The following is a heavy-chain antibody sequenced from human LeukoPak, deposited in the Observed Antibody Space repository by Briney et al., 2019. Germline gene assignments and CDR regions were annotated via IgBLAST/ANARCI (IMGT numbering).Heavy chain of an antibody. Sequence: GGSLRLSCAASGFTFSDHYMDWVRQAPGRGLEWVAVIRYDGSNKYYADSVKGRFTISRDNSKNTLYLQMNSLRAEDTAVYYCAKGGSIAAAGTFNYWGQGTLVTVSS. V-gene: IGHV3-30*02. J-gene: IGHJ4*02. CDR1: GFTFSDHY. CDR3: AKGGSIAAAGTFNY. D-gene: IGHD6-13*01. CDR2: IRYDGSNK.